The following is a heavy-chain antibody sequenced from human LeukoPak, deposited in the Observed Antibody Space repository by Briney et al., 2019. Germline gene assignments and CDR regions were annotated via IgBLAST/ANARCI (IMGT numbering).Heavy chain of an antibody. Sequence: GGSLRLSCAASGFTFSSYWMSWVRQAPGKGLEWVANIKQDGNEKYYVDSVKGRFTISRDNAKNSLYLQMNSLRAEDTAVYYCARDGSYSSGWYQTFDYWGQGTLVTVSS. CDR3: ARDGSYSSGWYQTFDY. V-gene: IGHV3-7*01. D-gene: IGHD6-19*01. CDR1: GFTFSSYW. J-gene: IGHJ4*02. CDR2: IKQDGNEK.